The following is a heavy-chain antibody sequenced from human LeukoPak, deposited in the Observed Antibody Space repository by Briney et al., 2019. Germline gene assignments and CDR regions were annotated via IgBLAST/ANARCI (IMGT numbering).Heavy chain of an antibody. D-gene: IGHD3-22*01. CDR3: ARVRKYYYDSSGYWDY. Sequence: SVKVSCKASGGTFSSYAISWVRQAPGQGLEWMGGIIPIFGTANYAQKFQGRVTITADESTSTAYMELSSLRSEDTAVYYCARVRKYYYDSSGYWDYWGQGTLVTVSS. CDR1: GGTFSSYA. J-gene: IGHJ4*02. V-gene: IGHV1-69*13. CDR2: IIPIFGTA.